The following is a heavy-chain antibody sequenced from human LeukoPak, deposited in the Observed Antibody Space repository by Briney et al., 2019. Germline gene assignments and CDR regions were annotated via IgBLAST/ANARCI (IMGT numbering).Heavy chain of an antibody. V-gene: IGHV3-21*01. CDR2: ISSSSSYI. D-gene: IGHD6-19*01. Sequence: GGSLRLSCAASGFTFSSYSMNWVRQAPGKGLEWVSSISSSSSYIYYADSVKGRFTISRDNAKNSLYLQMNSLRAEDTAVYYCARASIAVAGTDYWGQGTLVTVSS. CDR1: GFTFSSYS. CDR3: ARASIAVAGTDY. J-gene: IGHJ4*02.